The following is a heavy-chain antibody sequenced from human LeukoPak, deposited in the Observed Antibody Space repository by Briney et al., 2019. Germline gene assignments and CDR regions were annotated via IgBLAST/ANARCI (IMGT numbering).Heavy chain of an antibody. CDR3: AKGEQYSSAWYHSSGDY. J-gene: IGHJ4*02. Sequence: AGGSLRLSCAASGFTFSSYGMHWVRQAPGKGLEWMAVISYDGSNQYYADSVKGRFSISRDNAKNTVYLQMNSLGAEDTAVYYCAKGEQYSSAWYHSSGDYWGQGTLVTVSS. CDR2: ISYDGSNQ. CDR1: GFTFSSYG. D-gene: IGHD6-19*01. V-gene: IGHV3-30*18.